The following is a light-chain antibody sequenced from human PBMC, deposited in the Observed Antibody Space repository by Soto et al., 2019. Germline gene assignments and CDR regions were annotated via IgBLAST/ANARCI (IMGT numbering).Light chain of an antibody. CDR3: HQYNNWPGT. Sequence: IVMTQSPATLPVSPGERATLSCRTSQSVNSHLAWYQHKPGQAPRLLIYGASSRATGIPTRFSGSGSGTEFTLTIDSLQSEDFALYFCHQYNNWPGTFGGGTKVEIK. V-gene: IGKV3-15*01. CDR1: QSVNSH. J-gene: IGKJ4*01. CDR2: GAS.